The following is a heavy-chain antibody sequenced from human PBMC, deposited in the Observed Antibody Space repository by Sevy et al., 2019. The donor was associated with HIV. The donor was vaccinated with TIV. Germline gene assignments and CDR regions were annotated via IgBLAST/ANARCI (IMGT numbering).Heavy chain of an antibody. CDR2: IWYDGSSK. D-gene: IGHD3-10*01. V-gene: IGHV3-33*01. CDR1: GFTFSSYG. Sequence: GGYLRLSCAASGFTFSSYGMHWVRQAPGKGLEWVVLIWYDGSSKYYADSVKGRFTISRDNSKNTLYLQMNSLRAEDTAVYYCASGAYYYASRTENFDYWGQGTLVTVSS. CDR3: ASGAYYYASRTENFDY. J-gene: IGHJ4*02.